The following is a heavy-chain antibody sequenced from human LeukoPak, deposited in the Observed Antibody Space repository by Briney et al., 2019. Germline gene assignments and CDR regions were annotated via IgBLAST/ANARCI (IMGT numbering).Heavy chain of an antibody. CDR1: GFTFGSRDW. V-gene: IGHV3-7*01. D-gene: IGHD6-25*01. CDR2: IKRDGSEK. Sequence: GGSLRLSCVASGFTFGSRDWMTWVRQAPGKGLEWVANIKRDGSEKNYVDSVKGRFTISRDNAKNSVDLQMNSLRVEDTAVYYCARVVAAGTGIFVNFYYSMDIWGKGTTVTISS. J-gene: IGHJ6*03. CDR3: ARVVAAGTGIFVNFYYSMDI.